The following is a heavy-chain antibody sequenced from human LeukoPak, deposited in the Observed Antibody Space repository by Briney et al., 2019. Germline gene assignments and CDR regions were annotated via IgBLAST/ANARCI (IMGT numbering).Heavy chain of an antibody. CDR2: IYSGGST. CDR3: ARDREWLRPPDAFDI. V-gene: IGHV3-66*01. D-gene: IGHD5-12*01. CDR1: GFTVSSNY. J-gene: IGHJ3*02. Sequence: PGGSLRLSCAASGFTVSSNYMSWVRQAPGEGLEWVSVIYSGGSTYYADSVKGRFTISRDNSKNTLYLQMNSLRAEDTAVYYCARDREWLRPPDAFDIWGQGTMVTVSS.